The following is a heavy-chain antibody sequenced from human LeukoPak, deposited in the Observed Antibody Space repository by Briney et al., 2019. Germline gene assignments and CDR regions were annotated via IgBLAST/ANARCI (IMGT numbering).Heavy chain of an antibody. CDR1: GFSFSGHW. Sequence: GGSLRLSCTASGFSFSGHWMHWARQLPGKGLVWVSRISPTGSTTSYADSVKGRFTVSRDNAKNTLYLQVNNLRAEDMAVYYCARGPNSNWSGLDFWGQGTLLTVSS. CDR3: ARGPNSNWSGLDF. J-gene: IGHJ4*02. D-gene: IGHD6-6*01. V-gene: IGHV3-74*01. CDR2: ISPTGSTT.